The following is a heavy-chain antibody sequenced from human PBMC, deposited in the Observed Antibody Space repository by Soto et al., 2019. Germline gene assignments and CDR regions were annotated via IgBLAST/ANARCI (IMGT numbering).Heavy chain of an antibody. CDR1: GYTFTGYY. Sequence: ASVKVSCKASGYTFTGYYMHWVRQAPGQGLEWMGWINPNSGGTNYAQKFQGWVTMTRDTSISTAYMELSRLRSDDTAVYYCARETWVPAAMADYYYYGMDVWGQGTTVTVSS. V-gene: IGHV1-2*04. D-gene: IGHD2-2*01. CDR2: INPNSGGT. J-gene: IGHJ6*02. CDR3: ARETWVPAAMADYYYYGMDV.